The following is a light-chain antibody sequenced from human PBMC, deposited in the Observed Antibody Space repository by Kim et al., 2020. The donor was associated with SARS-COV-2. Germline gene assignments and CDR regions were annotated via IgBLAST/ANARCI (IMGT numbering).Light chain of an antibody. CDR3: QQYYGSPYT. Sequence: RATINCKSSQSVLYSSNNKNYLAWYPQKPGQPPRLLIYWASTRESGVPDRFSGRGSGTDFTLTISSLQAEDVAVYYCQQYYGSPYTFGQGTKLEI. J-gene: IGKJ2*01. CDR1: QSVLYSSNNKNY. V-gene: IGKV4-1*01. CDR2: WAS.